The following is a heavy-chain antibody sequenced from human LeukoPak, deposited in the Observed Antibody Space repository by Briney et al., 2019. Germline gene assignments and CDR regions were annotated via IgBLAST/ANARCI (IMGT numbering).Heavy chain of an antibody. D-gene: IGHD6-6*01. J-gene: IGHJ3*02. CDR1: GFTFSYYA. CDR3: ARWVSTSYDAFDI. Sequence: GGSLTLSCAASGFTFSYYAMHWVRQAPGKGLEYVSGISSDGGSTYYANSVKGRFTISRDNSKNMLYLQMGSLRAEDMAVYYCARWVSTSYDAFDIWGQGTMVTVSS. V-gene: IGHV3-64*01. CDR2: ISSDGGST.